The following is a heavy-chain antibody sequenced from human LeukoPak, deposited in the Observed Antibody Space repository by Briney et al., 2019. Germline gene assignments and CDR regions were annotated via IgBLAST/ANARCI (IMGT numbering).Heavy chain of an antibody. CDR1: GFTFSSYC. CDR3: ARDIYSGYDYYYYGMDV. J-gene: IGHJ6*02. D-gene: IGHD5-12*01. V-gene: IGHV3-21*01. CDR2: ISSSSSYI. Sequence: GGSMRLSCAASGFTFSSYCMNWVRQAPGKGLEWVSSISSSSSYIYYADSVKGRFTISRDNAKNSLYLQMNSLTAEDTAVYYCARDIYSGYDYYYYGMDVWGQGTTVTVSS.